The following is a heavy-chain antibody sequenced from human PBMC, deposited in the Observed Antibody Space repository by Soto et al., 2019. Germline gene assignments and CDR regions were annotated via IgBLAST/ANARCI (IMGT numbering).Heavy chain of an antibody. J-gene: IGHJ3*02. V-gene: IGHV3-30-3*01. CDR3: ARDLNGYNDAFDI. D-gene: IGHD5-12*01. CDR1: GFTFISYA. Sequence: PGGSLRLSCAASGFTFISYAMHWVLQAPGKGLEWVAVISYDGSNKYYADSVKGRFTISRDNSKNTLYLQMNGLRAEDTAVYYCARDLNGYNDAFDIWGQGTMVTVSS. CDR2: ISYDGSNK.